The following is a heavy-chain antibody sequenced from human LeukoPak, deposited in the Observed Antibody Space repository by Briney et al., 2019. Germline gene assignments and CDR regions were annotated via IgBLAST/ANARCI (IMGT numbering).Heavy chain of an antibody. CDR3: ARVHRYYDFWRRGYYYYMDV. D-gene: IGHD3-3*01. V-gene: IGHV3-7*01. CDR2: IKQDGSEK. CDR1: GFTFSSYW. Sequence: PGGSLRLSCAASGFTFSSYWMSWVRQAPGKGLEWVANIKQDGSEKYYVDSVKGRFTISRDNAKNSLYLQMNSLRAEDTAVYYCARVHRYYDFWRRGYYYYMDVWGKGTTVTVSS. J-gene: IGHJ6*03.